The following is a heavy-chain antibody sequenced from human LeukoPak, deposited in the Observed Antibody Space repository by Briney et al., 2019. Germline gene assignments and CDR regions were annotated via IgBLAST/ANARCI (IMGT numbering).Heavy chain of an antibody. D-gene: IGHD1-26*01. Sequence: GRSLRLSCAASGFTFDDYAMHWVRQAPGKGLEWVSGISWNSGSIGYADSVKGRFTISRDNAKNSLYLQMNSLRPEDTALYYCARNLNSGNFYYFDYWGQGTLVTVSS. V-gene: IGHV3-9*01. CDR1: GFTFDDYA. J-gene: IGHJ4*02. CDR2: ISWNSGSI. CDR3: ARNLNSGNFYYFDY.